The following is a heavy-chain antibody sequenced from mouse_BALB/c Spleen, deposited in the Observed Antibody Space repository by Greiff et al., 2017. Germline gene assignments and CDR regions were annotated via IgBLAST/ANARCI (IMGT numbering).Heavy chain of an antibody. CDR2: ISSGSSTI. V-gene: IGHV5-17*02. J-gene: IGHJ4*01. D-gene: IGHD1-1*01. CDR1: GFTFSSFG. Sequence: DVMLVESGGGLVQPGGSRKLSCAASGFTFSSFGMHWVRQAPEKGLEWVAYISSGSSTIYYADTVKGRFTISRDNPKNTLFLQMTSLRSEDTAMYYCAREYYGSAMDYWGQGTSVTVSS. CDR3: AREYYGSAMDY.